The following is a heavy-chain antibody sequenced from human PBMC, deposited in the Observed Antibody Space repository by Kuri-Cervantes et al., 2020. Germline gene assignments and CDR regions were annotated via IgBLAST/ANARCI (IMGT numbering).Heavy chain of an antibody. CDR2: IYYSGST. V-gene: IGHV4-38-2*01. J-gene: IGHJ6*02. D-gene: IGHD3-22*01. CDR3: ARYYYDSSLSPRYYYYYGMDV. CDR1: GFTFSSYA. Sequence: ESLKISCAASGFTFSSYAMHWVRQAPGKGLEWIGSIYYSGSTYYNPSLKSRVTISVDTSKNQFSLKLSSVTAADTAVYYCARYYYDSSLSPRYYYYYGMDVWGQGTTVTVSS.